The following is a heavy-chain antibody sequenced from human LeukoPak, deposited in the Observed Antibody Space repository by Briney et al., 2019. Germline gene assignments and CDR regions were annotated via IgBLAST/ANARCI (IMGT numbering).Heavy chain of an antibody. Sequence: GGSLRLSCAASGFTFSSSAMSWVRQAPGKGLEWVSSISGSGSGGSTYYADSVKGRFTISRDNSKNTLYLQMNSLRAEDTAVYYCARDYLGHRADSSGWFYYYYYMDVWGKGTTVTVSS. V-gene: IGHV3-23*01. CDR2: ISGSGSGGST. CDR1: GFTFSSSA. D-gene: IGHD6-19*01. J-gene: IGHJ6*03. CDR3: ARDYLGHRADSSGWFYYYYYMDV.